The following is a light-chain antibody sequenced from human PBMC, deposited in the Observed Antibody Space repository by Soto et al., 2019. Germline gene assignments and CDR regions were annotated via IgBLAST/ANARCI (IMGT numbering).Light chain of an antibody. CDR3: LQDYSHPPT. CDR2: AAT. Sequence: AIQMTQSPSSLSASLGDSVAITCRASQDIKNDLAWYRHRPGTAPKLLIYAATALQSGVPLRVSGSGSGTDFTLTIRNLQSDDSATYYCLQDYSHPPTFGQGTRLEIQ. CDR1: QDIKND. V-gene: IGKV1-6*01. J-gene: IGKJ2*01.